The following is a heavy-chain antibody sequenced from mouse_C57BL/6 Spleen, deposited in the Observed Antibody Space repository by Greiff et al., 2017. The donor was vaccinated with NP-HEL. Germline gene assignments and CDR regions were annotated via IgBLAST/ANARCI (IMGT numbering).Heavy chain of an antibody. CDR1: GFTFSSYG. D-gene: IGHD1-1*01. CDR3: ASNYYGSSYPFAY. CDR2: ISSGGSYT. Sequence: EVKLQESGGDLVKPGGSLKLSCAASGFTFSSYGMSWVRQTPDKRLEWVATISSGGSYTYYPDSVKGRFTISRDNAKNTLYLQMSSLKSEDTAMYYCASNYYGSSYPFAYWGQGTLVTVSA. J-gene: IGHJ3*01. V-gene: IGHV5-6*01.